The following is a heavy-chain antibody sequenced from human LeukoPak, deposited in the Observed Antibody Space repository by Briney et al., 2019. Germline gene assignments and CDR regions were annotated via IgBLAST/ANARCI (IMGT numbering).Heavy chain of an antibody. V-gene: IGHV3-30*02. CDR1: GFTFSSYG. CDR2: IRYDGSNK. J-gene: IGHJ6*03. D-gene: IGHD3-16*01. CDR3: AKNGGWRTDYYYMDV. Sequence: GGSLRLSCAASGFTFSSYGMHWVRQAPGKGLEGVAFIRYDGSNKYYADSVKGRFTISRDNYKNTLYLQMNSLRAEDTAVYYCAKNGGWRTDYYYMDVWGKGTTVTVSS.